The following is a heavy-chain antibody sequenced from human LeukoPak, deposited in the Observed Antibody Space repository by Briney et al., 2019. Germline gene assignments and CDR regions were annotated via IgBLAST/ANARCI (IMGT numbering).Heavy chain of an antibody. CDR2: ISDSGGST. V-gene: IGHV3-23*01. J-gene: IGHJ4*02. D-gene: IGHD3-10*01. Sequence: GGSPRLSCAASGFTFSNYAMTWVRQAPGKGLEWVSGISDSGGSTYYADSVKGRFTIFRDNSKNTLYLQMNSLRAEDTAVYYCAKSLSGGGYYFEYWGQGTLVTVSS. CDR1: GFTFSNYA. CDR3: AKSLSGGGYYFEY.